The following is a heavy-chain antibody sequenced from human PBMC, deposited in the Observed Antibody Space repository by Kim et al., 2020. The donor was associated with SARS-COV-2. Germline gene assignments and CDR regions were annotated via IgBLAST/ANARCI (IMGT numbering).Heavy chain of an antibody. D-gene: IGHD3-10*01. V-gene: IGHV1-2*02. CDR1: GYTFTGYY. J-gene: IGHJ6*02. CDR3: ASSGVIIIAPPDYYYYGMDV. CDR2: INPNSGGT. Sequence: ASVKVSCKASGYTFTGYYMHWVRQAPGQGLEWMGWINPNSGGTNYAQKFQGRVTMTRDTSISTAYMELSRLRSDDTAVYYCASSGVIIIAPPDYYYYGMDVWGQGTTVTVSS.